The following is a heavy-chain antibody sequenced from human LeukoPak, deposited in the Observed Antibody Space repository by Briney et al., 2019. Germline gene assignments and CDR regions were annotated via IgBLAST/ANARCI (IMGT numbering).Heavy chain of an antibody. CDR1: GYTFTSYD. J-gene: IGHJ4*02. V-gene: IGHV1-18*01. CDR3: ARASLPKGSDD. D-gene: IGHD3-10*01. CDR2: ISAYNGNT. Sequence: ASVKVSCKASGYTFTSYDINWVRQATGQGLEWMGWISAYNGNTNYAQKLQGRVTMTTDTSTSTAYMELRSLRSDDTAVYYCARASLPKGSDDWGQGTLVTVSS.